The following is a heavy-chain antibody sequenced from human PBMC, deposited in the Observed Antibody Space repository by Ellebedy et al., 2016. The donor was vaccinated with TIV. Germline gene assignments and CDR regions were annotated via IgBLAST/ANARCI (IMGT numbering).Heavy chain of an antibody. D-gene: IGHD2-21*01. J-gene: IGHJ3*02. CDR1: GGSISSPNYY. CDR3: ARPEMPMWFDAFHI. Sequence: SETLSLTCTVSGGSISSPNYYWGWIRQPPGKGLEWIGSIYYSGSTNYNPYLKSRVTIFVDTSKNHLSLKLRSVTAADSAVYYCARPEMPMWFDAFHIWGQGTMVTVSS. V-gene: IGHV4-39*02. CDR2: IYYSGST.